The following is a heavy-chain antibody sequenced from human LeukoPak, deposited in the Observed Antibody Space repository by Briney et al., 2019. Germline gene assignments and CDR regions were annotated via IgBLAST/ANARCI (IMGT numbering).Heavy chain of an antibody. CDR1: GFTFSSYA. CDR3: ARDHRMIVVVTTYYYGMDV. V-gene: IGHV3-30-3*01. Sequence: PGGSLRLSCAASGFTFSSYAMHWVRQAPGKGLEWVAVISYDGSNKYYADSVKGRFTISRDNSKNTLYVQMNSLRAEDTAVYYCARDHRMIVVVTTYYYGMDVWGQGTTVTVSS. D-gene: IGHD3-22*01. CDR2: ISYDGSNK. J-gene: IGHJ6*02.